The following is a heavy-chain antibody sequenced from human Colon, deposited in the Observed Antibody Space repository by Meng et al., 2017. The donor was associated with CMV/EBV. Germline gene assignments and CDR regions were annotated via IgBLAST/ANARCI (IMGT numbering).Heavy chain of an antibody. V-gene: IGHV3-30*02. D-gene: IGHD3-3*01. Sequence: GESLKISCAASGFTFSSYAMSWVRQAPGKGLEWVAFIRHDGDSKWYADSVKGRFTISRDNSKNTLYLQMNSLRPDDTAVYYCAKDYRKRFWPENFDYWGQGTLVTVSS. CDR3: AKDYRKRFWPENFDY. J-gene: IGHJ4*02. CDR2: IRHDGDSK. CDR1: GFTFSSYA.